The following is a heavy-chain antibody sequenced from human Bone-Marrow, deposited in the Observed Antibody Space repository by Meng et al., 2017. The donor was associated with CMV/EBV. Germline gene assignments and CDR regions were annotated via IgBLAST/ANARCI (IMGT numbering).Heavy chain of an antibody. CDR1: GGTFSSYA. Sequence: SVKVSCKASGGTFSSYAISWVRQAPGQGLEWMGGIIPIFGTANYAQKFQGRVTITTDESTSTAYMELSSLRSEDTAVYYCARDPASRYSGLTSYYYYGMAFWGQGPTVTVSS. D-gene: IGHD5-12*01. CDR3: ARDPASRYSGLTSYYYYGMAF. CDR2: IIPIFGTA. J-gene: IGHJ6*02. V-gene: IGHV1-69*05.